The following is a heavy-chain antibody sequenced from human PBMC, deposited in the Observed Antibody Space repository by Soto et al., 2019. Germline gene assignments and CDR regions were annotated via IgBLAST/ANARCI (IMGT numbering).Heavy chain of an antibody. CDR2: IHHSGTT. CDR3: ARVLLWFGELSYARGYFYYGMDV. D-gene: IGHD3-10*01. CDR1: GGSVSSGGYS. V-gene: IGHV4-61*08. J-gene: IGHJ6*02. Sequence: QVQLQESGPGLVKSSETLSLTCTVSGGSVSSGGYSWTWIRQPPGKGLEWIGYIHHSGTTNYNPSVTSRVTISVDTSKNQFSLKLNSVTAAVTAVYYCARVLLWFGELSYARGYFYYGMDVWGQGTTVTVSS.